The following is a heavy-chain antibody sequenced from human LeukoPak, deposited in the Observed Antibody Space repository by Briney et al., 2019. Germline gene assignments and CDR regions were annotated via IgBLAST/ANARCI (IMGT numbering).Heavy chain of an antibody. D-gene: IGHD3-16*01. V-gene: IGHV4-4*02. CDR3: AGGLRRRHYYYYYMDV. CDR1: GDSISGNQW. J-gene: IGHJ6*03. Sequence: PSETLSLTCAVSGDSISGNQWWSWLRQPPGKGLEWIGEIYHDGRTNHNPSLKSRVTISMDKSKNQFSLKLSSVTAADTAVYYCAGGLRRRHYYYYYMDVWGKGTTVTISS. CDR2: IYHDGRT.